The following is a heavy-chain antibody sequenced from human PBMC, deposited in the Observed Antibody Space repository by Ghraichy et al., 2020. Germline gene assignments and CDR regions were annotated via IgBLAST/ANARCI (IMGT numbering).Heavy chain of an antibody. CDR1: GFTFSRYW. V-gene: IGHV3-74*01. J-gene: IGHJ4*02. D-gene: IGHD1-26*01. Sequence: GGSLRLSCAASGFTFSRYWMHWVHQAPGKGLVWVSRINSDGSSTSYADSVKGRFTISRDNAKNTLYLQMNSLRDEDTAVYYCARGTGVEGTVVVLFDYWGQGTLVTVSS. CDR3: ARGTGVEGTVVVLFDY. CDR2: INSDGSST.